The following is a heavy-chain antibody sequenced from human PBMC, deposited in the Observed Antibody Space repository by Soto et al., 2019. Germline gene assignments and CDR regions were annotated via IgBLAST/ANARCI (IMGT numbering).Heavy chain of an antibody. CDR2: IRSKAYGGTT. Sequence: GGSLRLSCTASGFTFGDYAMSWFRQAPGKGLEWVGFIRSKAYGGTTEYAAFVKGRFTISRDDSKSIASLQMTSLKTEDTAVYYCTREGTAMVYYWGQGTLVTVSS. D-gene: IGHD5-18*01. CDR1: GFTFGDYA. CDR3: TREGTAMVYY. V-gene: IGHV3-49*03. J-gene: IGHJ4*02.